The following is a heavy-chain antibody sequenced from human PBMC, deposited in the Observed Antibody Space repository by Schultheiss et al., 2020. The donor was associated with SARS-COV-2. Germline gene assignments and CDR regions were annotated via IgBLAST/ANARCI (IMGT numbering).Heavy chain of an antibody. V-gene: IGHV4-34*01. CDR2: ITHSGNT. Sequence: SETLSLTCDINVESVSGGDWTWIRQPPGKGLEWIGEITHSGNTKYSPSLKSRVVISVGPSKKQFSLKLNSVTAADTAVYFCARGAGRQVLLEYHYYGMGVWGQGTTVTVSS. CDR3: ARGAGRQVLLEYHYYGMGV. CDR1: VESVSGGD. D-gene: IGHD3-3*01. J-gene: IGHJ6*02.